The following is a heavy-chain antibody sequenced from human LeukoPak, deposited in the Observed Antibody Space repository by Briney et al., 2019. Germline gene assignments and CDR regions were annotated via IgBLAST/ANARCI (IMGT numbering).Heavy chain of an antibody. Sequence: QSGGSLRLSCAPSGFIFSDYWFHWARQTPGQGLVWVAAINRDGTGTSHADSVRGRFTVSRDNAKNTLYLQLNSLRADDTAVYYCARGLSYAVAYGDYWGQGTLVTVSS. CDR2: INRDGTGT. J-gene: IGHJ4*02. V-gene: IGHV3-74*01. CDR3: ARGLSYAVAYGDY. CDR1: GFIFSDYW. D-gene: IGHD6-19*01.